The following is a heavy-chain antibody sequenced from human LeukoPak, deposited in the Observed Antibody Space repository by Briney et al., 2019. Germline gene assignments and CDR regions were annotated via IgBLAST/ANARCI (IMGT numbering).Heavy chain of an antibody. Sequence: GGSLRLSCAASGFTVSSNYMSWVRQAPGKGLEWVSVIYSGGSTNYADSVKGRFTISRDNSKNTLYLQMNSLRAEDTAVYYCARGDNSGNYYFDYWGQGTLVTVSS. J-gene: IGHJ4*02. CDR2: IYSGGST. V-gene: IGHV3-53*01. D-gene: IGHD2/OR15-2a*01. CDR1: GFTVSSNY. CDR3: ARGDNSGNYYFDY.